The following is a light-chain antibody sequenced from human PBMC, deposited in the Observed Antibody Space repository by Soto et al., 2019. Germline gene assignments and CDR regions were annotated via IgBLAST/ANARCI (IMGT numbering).Light chain of an antibody. CDR2: GAS. J-gene: IGKJ1*01. CDR3: QQFNNWPWT. CDR1: QSISDT. V-gene: IGKV3-15*01. Sequence: EIVMTQSPATLSVSPGGRATLSCRASQSISDTLAWYQQKPGQAPRLLIYGASTRAPGFPARFSGSGSGTDFTLTISSLQSEDFAVYYCQQFNNWPWTFXQGTRWIS.